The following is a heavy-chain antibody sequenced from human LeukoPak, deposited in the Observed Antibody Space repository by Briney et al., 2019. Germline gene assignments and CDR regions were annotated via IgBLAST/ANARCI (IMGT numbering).Heavy chain of an antibody. D-gene: IGHD3-22*01. CDR3: ARDRPNYYGSDGHYYRRDGDY. V-gene: IGHV3-23*01. J-gene: IGHJ4*02. CDR2: ITSSGEST. CDR1: GFTFSIYA. Sequence: GGSLRLSCAASGFTFSIYAMSWVRQAPGKGLQWVSSITSSGESTWYVDSVKGRFTITRANSENTLYLQMHSLRAEDTAVYYCARDRPNYYGSDGHYYRRDGDYWGRGTLVSVSS.